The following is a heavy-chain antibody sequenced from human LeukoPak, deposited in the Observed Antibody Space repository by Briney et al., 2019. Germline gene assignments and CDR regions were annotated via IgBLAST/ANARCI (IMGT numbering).Heavy chain of an antibody. J-gene: IGHJ4*02. CDR3: ARDPPTNYDFWSGYLY. D-gene: IGHD3-3*01. CDR1: GYTFTSYY. Sequence: GASVKVSCKASGYTFTSYYMHWVRQAPGQGLEWMGIINPSGGSTGYAQKFQGRVTMTRDTSTSTVYMELSSLRSEDTAVYYCARDPPTNYDFWSGYLYWGQGTLVTVSS. CDR2: INPSGGST. V-gene: IGHV1-46*01.